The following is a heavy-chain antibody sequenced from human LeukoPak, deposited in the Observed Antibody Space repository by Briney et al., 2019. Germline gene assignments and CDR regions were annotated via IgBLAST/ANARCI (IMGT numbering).Heavy chain of an antibody. D-gene: IGHD6-25*01. V-gene: IGHV3-23*01. CDR3: AKLGGFVFKGFDY. J-gene: IGHJ4*02. CDR2: ISGDDDAT. Sequence: PGGSLRLSCATSGFTFSSYAVTWVRLAPGKGLEWVSTISGDDDATYYADSVKGRFTISKDISKNTLYLQMNNLRVEDTAVYFCAKLGGFVFKGFDYWGQGTLVTVSS. CDR1: GFTFSSYA.